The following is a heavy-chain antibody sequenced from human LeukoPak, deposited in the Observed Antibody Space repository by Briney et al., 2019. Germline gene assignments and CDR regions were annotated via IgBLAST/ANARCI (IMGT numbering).Heavy chain of an antibody. CDR2: MNPNSGNT. J-gene: IGHJ3*02. CDR3: ARGANQLVSGSSAFDI. CDR1: GYTFTSYN. V-gene: IGHV1-8*03. D-gene: IGHD1-1*01. Sequence: GASVKVSCKASGYTFTSYNINWVRQATGQGLEWMGWMNPNSGNTGYAQKFQGRVTITRNTSISTAYMELSSLRSEDTAVYYCARGANQLVSGSSAFDIWGQGTMVTVSS.